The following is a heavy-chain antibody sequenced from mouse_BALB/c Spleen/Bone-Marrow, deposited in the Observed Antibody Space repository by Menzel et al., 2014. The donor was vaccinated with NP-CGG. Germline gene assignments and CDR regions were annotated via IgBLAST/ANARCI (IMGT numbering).Heavy chain of an antibody. CDR1: GFTFSSYA. D-gene: IGHD1-1*01. CDR2: ISSGGSYT. Sequence: EVNVVESGGGLVKPGGSLKLSCAASGFTFSSYAMSWVRQSPEKRLEWVAEISSGGSYTYYPDTVTGRFTISRDNAKNTLYLEMCSLRSEDTAMYYCARDYYGSSYAMDYWGQGTSVTVSS. V-gene: IGHV5-9-4*01. CDR3: ARDYYGSSYAMDY. J-gene: IGHJ4*01.